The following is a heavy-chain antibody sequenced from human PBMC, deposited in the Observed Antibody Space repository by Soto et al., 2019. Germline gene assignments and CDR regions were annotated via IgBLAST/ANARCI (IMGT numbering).Heavy chain of an antibody. CDR3: ASGGSTVTREFDY. Sequence: QVQLVQSGAEVKKPGASVKVSCKASGYTFTGSFIHWVRQAPGQGLEWMGWINPNSGDTEYAQNFQGWVTMTRDTSISTAYMELSRLRSDDTALYYCASGGSTVTREFDYWGQGTLVSVSS. CDR2: INPNSGDT. CDR1: GYTFTGSF. J-gene: IGHJ4*02. V-gene: IGHV1-2*04. D-gene: IGHD4-17*01.